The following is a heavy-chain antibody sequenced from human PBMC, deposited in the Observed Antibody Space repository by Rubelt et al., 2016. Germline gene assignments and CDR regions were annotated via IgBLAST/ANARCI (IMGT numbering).Heavy chain of an antibody. CDR1: GGSISSSNW. V-gene: IGHV4-4*02. Sequence: AVSGGSISSSNWWSWVRQPPGKGLEWIGEIYHSGSTNYNPSLKSRVTISVDTSKNQFSLKLSSVTAADSAVYYCVRHHRRSCTGDCFAFDIWGQGTMVTVSS. D-gene: IGHD2-8*02. CDR2: IYHSGST. CDR3: VRHHRRSCTGDCFAFDI. J-gene: IGHJ3*02.